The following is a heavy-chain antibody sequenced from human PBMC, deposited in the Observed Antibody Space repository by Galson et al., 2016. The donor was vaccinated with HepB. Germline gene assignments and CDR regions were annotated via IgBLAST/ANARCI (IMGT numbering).Heavy chain of an antibody. Sequence: SLRLSCAASGFTVSSNYMSWVRQAPGKGLEWVSVIYSGGSTYYADSVKGRFTISRDNPKNTLYLQMNSLRAEDTAVYYCAGSGWYRGHYFDYWGQGTLVTVSS. CDR1: GFTVSSNY. D-gene: IGHD6-19*01. CDR2: IYSGGST. J-gene: IGHJ4*02. CDR3: AGSGWYRGHYFDY. V-gene: IGHV3-53*01.